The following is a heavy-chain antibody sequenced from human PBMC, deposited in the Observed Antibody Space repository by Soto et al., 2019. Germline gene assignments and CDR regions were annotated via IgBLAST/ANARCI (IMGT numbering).Heavy chain of an antibody. V-gene: IGHV4-30-4*01. CDR1: GGSISSGGYY. J-gene: IGHJ4*02. D-gene: IGHD3-22*01. CDR2: ISYSGST. Sequence: SETLSLTCTVSGGSISSGGYYWSWIRQHPGMGLEWIGHISYSGSTYYNPSLKSRVTISVDTSKNQFSLKLSSVTAADTAVYYCAGVVVITTCFDYWGQGTQVTVSS. CDR3: AGVVVITTCFDY.